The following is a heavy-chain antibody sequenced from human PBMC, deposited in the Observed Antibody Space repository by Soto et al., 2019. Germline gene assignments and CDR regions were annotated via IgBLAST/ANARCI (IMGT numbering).Heavy chain of an antibody. V-gene: IGHV3-74*01. D-gene: IGHD2-2*01. CDR3: ARGPASEDIVVVPAAIDDWFDP. CDR2: INSDGSST. Sequence: GGSLRLSCAASGFTFSSYWMHWVRQAPGKGLVWVSRINSDGSSTSYADSVKGRFTISRDNAKNTLYLQMNSLRAEDTAVYYGARGPASEDIVVVPAAIDDWFDPWGQGTLVTVSS. J-gene: IGHJ5*02. CDR1: GFTFSSYW.